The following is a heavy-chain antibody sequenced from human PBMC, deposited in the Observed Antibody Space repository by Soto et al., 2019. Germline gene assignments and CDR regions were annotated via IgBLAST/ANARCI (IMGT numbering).Heavy chain of an antibody. J-gene: IGHJ4*02. CDR3: TTEPDTAMIRTSAA. D-gene: IGHD5-18*01. CDR1: SFTFSHAW. Sequence: EVQLVESGGGLVKPGESLRLSCAASSFTFSHAWMNWVRQAPGKGLEWVGRIRSKADGEATDYAAPVKGRFTISRDDSKNTLYLHMNSLKTEDTAVYYCTTEPDTAMIRTSAAWGQGTLVTVSS. CDR2: IRSKADGEAT. V-gene: IGHV3-15*07.